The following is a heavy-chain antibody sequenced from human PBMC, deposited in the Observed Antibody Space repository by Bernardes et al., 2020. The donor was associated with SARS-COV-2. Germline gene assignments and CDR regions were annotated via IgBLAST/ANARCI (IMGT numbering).Heavy chain of an antibody. D-gene: IGHD4-17*01. J-gene: IGHJ5*02. Sequence: GGSLRLSCAASGFTFDDYGMSWVRQAPGKGLEWVSGINWNGGSTGYADSVKGRFTISRDNAKNSLYLQMNSLRAEDTALYHCARVRYDYGDSNWFDPWGQGTLVTVS. CDR1: GFTFDDYG. CDR2: INWNGGST. V-gene: IGHV3-20*01. CDR3: ARVRYDYGDSNWFDP.